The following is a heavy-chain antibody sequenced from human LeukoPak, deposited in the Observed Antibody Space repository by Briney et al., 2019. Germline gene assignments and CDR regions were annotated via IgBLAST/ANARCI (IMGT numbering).Heavy chain of an antibody. CDR3: AKDAYYYDSSGYYNSDY. CDR2: IYTDGST. Sequence: KPSETLSLTCTVSGGSISSYYWSWIRQPAGKGLEWIGRIYTDGSTYYNPSLKSRDTMSVDTSKNQFSLKLTSVTAADTAAYYCAKDAYYYDSSGYYNSDYWGQGTLVTVSS. D-gene: IGHD3-22*01. V-gene: IGHV4-4*07. CDR1: GGSISSYY. J-gene: IGHJ4*02.